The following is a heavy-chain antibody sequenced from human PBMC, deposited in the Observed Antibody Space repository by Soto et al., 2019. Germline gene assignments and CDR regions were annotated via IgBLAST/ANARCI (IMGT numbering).Heavy chain of an antibody. CDR1: SGSISSSNW. Sequence: SETLSLTCAVSSGSISSSNWWSWVRQPPGKGLEWIGEIYHSGSTNYNPSLKSRVTISVDKSKNQFSLKLSSVTAADTAVYYCARVGDYGSGSYPVDYWGQGTLVTVSS. V-gene: IGHV4-4*02. J-gene: IGHJ4*02. CDR2: IYHSGST. CDR3: ARVGDYGSGSYPVDY. D-gene: IGHD3-10*01.